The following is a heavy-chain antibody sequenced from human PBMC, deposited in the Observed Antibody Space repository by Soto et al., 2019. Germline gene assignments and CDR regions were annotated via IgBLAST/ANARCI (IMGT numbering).Heavy chain of an antibody. D-gene: IGHD6-13*01. CDR3: ARPGSKQQLVPYDYYGMDV. J-gene: IGHJ6*02. CDR2: ISAYNGNT. V-gene: IGHV1-18*01. Sequence: GASVKVSCKASGYTFTSYGISWVRQAPGQGLEWMGWISAYNGNTNYAQKLQGRVTMTTDTSTSTAYMELRSLRSDDTAVYYCARPGSKQQLVPYDYYGMDVWGQGTTVTVSS. CDR1: GYTFTSYG.